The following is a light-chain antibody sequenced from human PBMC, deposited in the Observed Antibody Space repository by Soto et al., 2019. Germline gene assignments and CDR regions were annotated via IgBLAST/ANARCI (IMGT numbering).Light chain of an antibody. Sequence: EIVLTQSPDTLSLSPGERATLSCRASQSVSSSYLAWYQQRPGQAPRLLIYGASSRATGIPDRFSGSGSGTEFTLTITSLQSEDFAVYFCQQYAAWPKTFGQGTKVDIK. J-gene: IGKJ1*01. CDR2: GAS. CDR3: QQYAAWPKT. V-gene: IGKV3-20*01. CDR1: QSVSSSY.